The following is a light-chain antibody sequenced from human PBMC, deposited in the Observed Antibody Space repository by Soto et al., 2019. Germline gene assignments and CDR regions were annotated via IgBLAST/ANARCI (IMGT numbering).Light chain of an antibody. CDR1: SSDVGAYDY. J-gene: IGLJ1*01. V-gene: IGLV2-14*03. CDR3: SSYTSSSTRV. CDR2: EVS. Sequence: QSALTQPASVSGSPGQSITISCTGTSSDVGAYDYVSWYQQHPDKAPKLMIYEVSNRPSGVSNRFSGSKSVNTATLTISGLQADDEADYYCSSYTSSSTRVLGTGTKVTVL.